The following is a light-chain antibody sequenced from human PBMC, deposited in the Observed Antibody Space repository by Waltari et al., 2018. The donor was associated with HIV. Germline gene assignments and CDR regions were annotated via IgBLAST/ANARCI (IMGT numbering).Light chain of an antibody. V-gene: IGKV2-28*01. CDR3: MQAIHRLT. Sequence: DIVMTQSQLSLPVTPGEPASISCTSSQSLLYRDGNHYLDWYLHKPGQSPQLLIYWTSNRASGVPDRFSGSRSGTNFTLKISRVEAEDVGIYYCMQAIHRLTFGGGTKVEIK. CDR2: WTS. J-gene: IGKJ4*01. CDR1: QSLLYRDGNHY.